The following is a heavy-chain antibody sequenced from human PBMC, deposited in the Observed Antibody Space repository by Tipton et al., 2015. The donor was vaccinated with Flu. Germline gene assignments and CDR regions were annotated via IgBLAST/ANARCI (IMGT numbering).Heavy chain of an antibody. V-gene: IGHV3-7*01. Sequence: QLVQSGGGLVQPGGSLRLSCAASGFSFSTAWMDWVRQAPGKGLEWVANIKGDESEKYYVGSVKGRSTVSRDNARNSVYLEINSLRPEDTAVYYCSRSLIDWGQGTLVSVSS. CDR3: SRSLID. CDR1: GFSFSTAW. J-gene: IGHJ4*02. D-gene: IGHD3-16*02. CDR2: IKGDESEK.